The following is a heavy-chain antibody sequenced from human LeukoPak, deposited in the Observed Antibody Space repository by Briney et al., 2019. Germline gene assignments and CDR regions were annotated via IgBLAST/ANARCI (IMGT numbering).Heavy chain of an antibody. D-gene: IGHD2-2*02. CDR2: IYYSGST. V-gene: IGHV4-59*08. J-gene: IGHJ4*02. Sequence: SETLSLTCTVSGGSISSYYWSWIRQSPGKGLEWIGYIYYSGSTKYNPSLKSRVTISVHTSKNQFSLRLSSVTAADTAVYYCARQGYCSSTSCYREHDYWGQGTLVTVSS. CDR1: GGSISSYY. CDR3: ARQGYCSSTSCYREHDY.